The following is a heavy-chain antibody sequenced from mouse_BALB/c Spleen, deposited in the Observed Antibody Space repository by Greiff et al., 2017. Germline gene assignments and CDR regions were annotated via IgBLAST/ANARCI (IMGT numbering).Heavy chain of an antibody. CDR2: IYPGSGST. CDR1: GYTFTDYV. V-gene: IGHV1-77*01. J-gene: IGHJ2*01. CDR3: ARGVTGTSRYLDY. Sequence: QVQLKESGPELVKPGASVKMSCKASGYTFTDYVISWVKQRTGQGLEWIGEIYPGSGSTYYNEKFKGKATLTADKSSNTAYMQLSSLTSEDSAVYFCARGVTGTSRYLDYWGQGTTLTVSS. D-gene: IGHD4-1*01.